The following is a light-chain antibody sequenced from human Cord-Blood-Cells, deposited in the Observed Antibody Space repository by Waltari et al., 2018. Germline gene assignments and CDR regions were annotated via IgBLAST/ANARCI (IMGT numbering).Light chain of an antibody. CDR1: QSLLHSNGYNY. Sequence: DIVMTQSPLSLPVTPGETASIYCRSSQSLLHSNGYNYLDWYLQKPGQSPQLLIYLGSNRASGGPDRFSGSGSGTDFTLKISRVEAEDVGVYYCMQALQTPIFTFGPGTKVDIK. CDR2: LGS. J-gene: IGKJ3*01. CDR3: MQALQTPIFT. V-gene: IGKV2-28*01.